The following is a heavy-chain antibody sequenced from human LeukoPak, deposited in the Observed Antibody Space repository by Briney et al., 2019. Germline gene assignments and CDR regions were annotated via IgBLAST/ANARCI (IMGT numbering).Heavy chain of an antibody. Sequence: GGSLRLSCAASGFTFSSYAMSWVRQAPGKGLEWVSAISGSGGSTYYADSVKGRFTISRDNSKNTLYLQMNSLRAEDTAVYYCANPPATYDSSGYYLPHFDYWGQGTLVTVSS. V-gene: IGHV3-23*01. CDR3: ANPPATYDSSGYYLPHFDY. CDR1: GFTFSSYA. J-gene: IGHJ4*02. D-gene: IGHD3-22*01. CDR2: ISGSGGST.